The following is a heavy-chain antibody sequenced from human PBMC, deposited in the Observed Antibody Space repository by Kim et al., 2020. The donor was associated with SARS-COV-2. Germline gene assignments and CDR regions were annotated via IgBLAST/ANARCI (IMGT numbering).Heavy chain of an antibody. V-gene: IGHV1-69*06. CDR2: IIPIFGTA. J-gene: IGHJ3*02. D-gene: IGHD5-12*01. CDR1: GGTFSSYA. CDR3: AREGRVAKYAFDI. Sequence: SVKVSCKASGGTFSSYAISWVRQAPGQGLEWMGGIIPIFGTANYAQKFQGRVTITADKSTSTAYMELSSLRSEDTAVYYCAREGRVAKYAFDIWGQGTMVTVSS.